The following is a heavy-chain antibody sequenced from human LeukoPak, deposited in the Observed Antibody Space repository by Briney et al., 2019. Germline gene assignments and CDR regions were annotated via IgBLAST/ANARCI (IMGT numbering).Heavy chain of an antibody. D-gene: IGHD3-10*01. J-gene: IGHJ6*04. CDR2: INHSGST. CDR3: ARVPVRGVQYYYYGMDV. Sequence: PSETLSLTCAVYGGSFSGYYWSWIRQPPGKGLEWIGEINHSGSTNYNPSLKSRVTISVDTSKNQFSLKLSSVTAADTAVYYCARVPVRGVQYYYYGMDVWGKGTTVTVFS. V-gene: IGHV4-34*01. CDR1: GGSFSGYY.